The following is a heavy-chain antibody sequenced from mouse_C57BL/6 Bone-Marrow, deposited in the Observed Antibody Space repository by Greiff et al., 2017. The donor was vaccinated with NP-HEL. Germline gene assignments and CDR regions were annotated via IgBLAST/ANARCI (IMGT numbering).Heavy chain of an antibody. Sequence: EVQLVESGGGLVKPGGSLKLSCAASGFTFSSYAMSWVRQTPEKRLEWVATISDGGSYTYYPDNVKGRFTISRDNAKNNLYLQMSHLKSEDPTMYYCARDSLYYYCSPYYFDYWGQGTTLTVSS. CDR3: ARDSLYYYCSPYYFDY. D-gene: IGHD1-1*01. V-gene: IGHV5-4*01. J-gene: IGHJ2*01. CDR1: GFTFSSYA. CDR2: ISDGGSYT.